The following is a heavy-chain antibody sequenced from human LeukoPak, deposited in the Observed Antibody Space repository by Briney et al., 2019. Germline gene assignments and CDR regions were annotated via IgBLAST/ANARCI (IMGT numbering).Heavy chain of an antibody. D-gene: IGHD1-26*01. J-gene: IGHJ4*02. CDR3: ARNGGSYSFDY. CDR2: SSYSGSS. Sequence: SETLSLTCTVSGGSISSYYWSWIRQPPGKGLEWIGYSSYSGSSNYNPSLKSRVTISVDTSKNQFSLKLSSVIAADTAVYYCARNGGSYSFDYCGQGTLVTVSS. CDR1: GGSISSYY. V-gene: IGHV4-59*01.